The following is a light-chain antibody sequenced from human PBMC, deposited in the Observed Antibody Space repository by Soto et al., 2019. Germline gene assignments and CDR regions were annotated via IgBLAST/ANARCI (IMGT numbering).Light chain of an antibody. V-gene: IGKV3-11*01. Sequence: DIVLTQSPATLSLSPGERATLSCRASQSVSNYLAWYQQKPGQAPRLLIYDASNRATGIPARFSGSGSGTDFNLTISSLEPEDFAGYYWQQRSNGPSFGPGTKVDIK. CDR1: QSVSNY. CDR3: QQRSNGPS. J-gene: IGKJ3*01. CDR2: DAS.